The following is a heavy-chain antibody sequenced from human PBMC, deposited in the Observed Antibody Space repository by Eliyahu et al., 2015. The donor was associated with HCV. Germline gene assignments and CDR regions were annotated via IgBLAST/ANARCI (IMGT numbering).Heavy chain of an antibody. CDR2: IYPGTSES. CDR1: GYSINNYW. V-gene: IGHV5-51*01. D-gene: IGHD2/OR15-2a*01. Sequence: EVQMVQSGAEVKKPGESLKISCKASGYSINNYWIGWVRQMPGKGLEWMGIIYPGTSESRYSPSFQGQVTFSVDTSINTAYLQWSSLQASDTAIYYCTRHSTASSLSDFWGQGTLVTVSS. CDR3: TRHSTASSLSDF. J-gene: IGHJ4*02.